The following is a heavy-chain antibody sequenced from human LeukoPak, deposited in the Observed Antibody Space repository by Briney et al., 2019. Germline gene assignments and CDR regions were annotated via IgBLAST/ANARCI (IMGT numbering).Heavy chain of an antibody. Sequence: PGGSLRLSCAASGFTFSSYGMHWVRQAPGKGLEWVAFIRYDGSNKYYADSVKGRFTISRDNSKNTLYLQMNSLRAEDTAVYYCAKELVPLWFGESGMDVWGKGTTVTVSS. J-gene: IGHJ6*04. CDR1: GFTFSSYG. CDR3: AKELVPLWFGESGMDV. D-gene: IGHD3-10*01. V-gene: IGHV3-30*02. CDR2: IRYDGSNK.